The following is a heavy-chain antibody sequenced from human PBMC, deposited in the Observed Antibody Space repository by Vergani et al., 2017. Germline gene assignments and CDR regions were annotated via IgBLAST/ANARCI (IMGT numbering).Heavy chain of an antibody. Sequence: QVQLVQSGAEVKKPGASVKVSCKASGYTFTGYYMHWVRQAPGQGLEWMGWINPNSGGTNYAQKFQGRVTMTRDTSISTAYMELSRLRSDDTAVYYCARDGYCSSTSCPNQHWGQGTLVTVSS. D-gene: IGHD2-2*01. CDR1: GYTFTGYY. V-gene: IGHV1-2*02. CDR3: ARDGYCSSTSCPNQH. J-gene: IGHJ1*01. CDR2: INPNSGGT.